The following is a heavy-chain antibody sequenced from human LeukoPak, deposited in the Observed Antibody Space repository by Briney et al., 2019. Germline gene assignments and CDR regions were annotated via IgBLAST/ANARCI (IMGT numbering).Heavy chain of an antibody. J-gene: IGHJ5*02. D-gene: IGHD3-22*01. CDR2: ISSSSSTI. CDR3: ARDTNYYDSSGYYPSEVFRDRGKGNWFDP. V-gene: IGHV3-48*04. Sequence: GGSLRLSCAASGFTFSSYSMNWVRQAPGKGLEWVSYISSSSSTIYYADSVKGRFTISRDNAKNSLYLQMNSLRAEDTAVYYCARDTNYYDSSGYYPSEVFRDRGKGNWFDPWGQGTLVTVSS. CDR1: GFTFSSYS.